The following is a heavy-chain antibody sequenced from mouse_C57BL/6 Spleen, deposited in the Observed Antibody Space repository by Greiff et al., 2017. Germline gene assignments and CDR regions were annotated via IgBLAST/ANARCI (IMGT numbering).Heavy chain of an antibody. CDR3: ATYDGYYVGDAMDY. Sequence: VHVKQSGPELVKPGASVKMSCKASGYTFTDYNMHWVKQSHGKSLEWIGYINPNNGGTSYNQKFKGKATLTVNKSSSTAYMELRSLTSEDSAVYYCATYDGYYVGDAMDYWGQGTSVTVSS. V-gene: IGHV1-22*01. CDR2: INPNNGGT. J-gene: IGHJ4*01. D-gene: IGHD2-3*01. CDR1: GYTFTDYN.